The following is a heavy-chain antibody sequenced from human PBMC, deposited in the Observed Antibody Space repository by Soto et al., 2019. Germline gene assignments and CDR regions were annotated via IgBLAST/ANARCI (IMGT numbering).Heavy chain of an antibody. Sequence: PGGSLRLSCAASGFTFSSYSMNWVRQAPGKGLEWVSSISSSSSYIYYADSVKGRFTISRDNAKNSLYLQMNSLRAEDTAVYYCARVSSGWYAVIGAFDIWGQGTMVTVSS. D-gene: IGHD6-19*01. V-gene: IGHV3-21*01. CDR1: GFTFSSYS. J-gene: IGHJ3*02. CDR3: ARVSSGWYAVIGAFDI. CDR2: ISSSSSYI.